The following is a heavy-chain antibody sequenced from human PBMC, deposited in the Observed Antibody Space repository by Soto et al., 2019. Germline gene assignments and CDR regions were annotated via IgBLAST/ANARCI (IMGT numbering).Heavy chain of an antibody. CDR2: THHSGTT. V-gene: IGHV4-4*02. D-gene: IGHD3-10*01. J-gene: IGHJ4*02. CDR3: AREGSGSSFFDY. CDR1: GGSISSSNW. Sequence: QVQLQESGPGLVKPSGTLSLTCAVSGGSISSSNWWSWVRQPPGMRLEWIGETHHSGTTNYNPSLTSRGPRSGDKSKNQFSLELSSVTAADTALYYCAREGSGSSFFDYWGQGTLVTVSS.